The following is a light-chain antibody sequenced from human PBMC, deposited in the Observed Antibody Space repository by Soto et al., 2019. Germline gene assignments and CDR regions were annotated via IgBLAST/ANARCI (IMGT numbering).Light chain of an antibody. CDR2: GDT. CDR1: GSNIGAGYD. J-gene: IGLJ3*02. V-gene: IGLV1-40*01. Sequence: QSVLTQPPSVSGAPGQRVTISCTGSGSNIGAGYDVHWYQQLPGTAPKLLISGDTNRPSGVPDRFSASKSGTSASLAITGIQAEDEADYSCQSYDSILDGFWVFGGGTKVTVL. CDR3: QSYDSILDGFWV.